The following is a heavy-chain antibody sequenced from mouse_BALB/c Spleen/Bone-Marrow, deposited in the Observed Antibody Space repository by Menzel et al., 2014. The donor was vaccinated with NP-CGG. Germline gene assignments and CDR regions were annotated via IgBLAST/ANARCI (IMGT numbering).Heavy chain of an antibody. CDR3: VRRDYYGSLFDY. D-gene: IGHD1-2*01. CDR2: INPNNGDT. J-gene: IGHJ2*01. Sequence: DVQLQESGPELVKPGTSVKMSCKASGYTFTDYYMNWVKQSHGKSLEWIGDINPNNGDTFYSQKFKVKATLTVDKSSSTAYMQLNSLTSEDSAVYYCVRRDYYGSLFDYWGQGTTLTVSS. V-gene: IGHV1-26*01. CDR1: GYTFTDYY.